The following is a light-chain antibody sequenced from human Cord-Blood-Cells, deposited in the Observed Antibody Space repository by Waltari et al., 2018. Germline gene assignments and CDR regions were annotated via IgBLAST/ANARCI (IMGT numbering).Light chain of an antibody. CDR3: NSRDSSGNRV. Sequence: SSELTQDPAVSVALGQTVRITCQGDSLRSYYASWYQQKSGQAPVLVIYGKNNRPSGIPDRFSGSSSGNTASLTITGAQAEDEADYYCNSRDSSGNRVFGTGTKVTVL. V-gene: IGLV3-19*01. CDR2: GKN. J-gene: IGLJ1*01. CDR1: SLRSYY.